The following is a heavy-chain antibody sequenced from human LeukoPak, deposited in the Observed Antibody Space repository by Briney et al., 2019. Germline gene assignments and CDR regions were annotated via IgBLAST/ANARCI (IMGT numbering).Heavy chain of an antibody. CDR2: INPNSGGS. V-gene: IGHV1-2*02. Sequence: ASVKVSCKASGYTFTGYYMHWVRQVPGQGLEWMGWINPNSGGSNSAQKFQGRVTMTRDTSISTAYMELSRLTSDDAAVNYCARASYDILTGRGNFDYWGQGTLVTVSS. CDR1: GYTFTGYY. D-gene: IGHD3-9*01. J-gene: IGHJ4*02. CDR3: ARASYDILTGRGNFDY.